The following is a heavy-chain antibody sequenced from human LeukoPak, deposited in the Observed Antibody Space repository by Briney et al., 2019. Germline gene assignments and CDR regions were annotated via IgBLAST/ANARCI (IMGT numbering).Heavy chain of an antibody. CDR3: ARGGYYYDSSGYYEADP. J-gene: IGHJ5*02. Sequence: ASVKVSCKASGYTFTSYYMHWVRQAPGQGLEWMGIINPSGGSTSYAQKFQGRVTMTRDTSTSTVYMELSSLRSDDTAVYYCARGGYYYDSSGYYEADPWGRGTLVTVSS. CDR1: GYTFTSYY. D-gene: IGHD3-22*01. V-gene: IGHV1-46*01. CDR2: INPSGGST.